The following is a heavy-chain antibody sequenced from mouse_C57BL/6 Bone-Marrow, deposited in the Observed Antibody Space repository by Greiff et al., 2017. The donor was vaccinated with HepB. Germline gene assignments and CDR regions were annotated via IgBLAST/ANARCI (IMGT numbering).Heavy chain of an antibody. CDR2: INPNNGGT. CDR3: ARWDFPHYYGSPYFGY. Sequence: EVQLQQSGPELVKPGASVKMSCKASGYTFTDYNMHWVKQSHGKSLEWIGYINPNNGGTSYNQKFKGKATLTVNKSSSTAYMELRSLTSEDSAVYYCARWDFPHYYGSPYFGYWGQGTTLTVSS. V-gene: IGHV1-22*01. CDR1: GYTFTDYN. J-gene: IGHJ2*01. D-gene: IGHD1-1*01.